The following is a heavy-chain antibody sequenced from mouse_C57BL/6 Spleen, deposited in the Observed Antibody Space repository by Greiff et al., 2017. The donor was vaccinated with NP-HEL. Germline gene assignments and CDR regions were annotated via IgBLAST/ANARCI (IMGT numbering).Heavy chain of an antibody. CDR2: INPNNGGT. D-gene: IGHD5-1*01. Sequence: EVQLQQSGPELVKPGASVKISCKASGYTFTDYYMNWVKQSHGKSLEWIGDINPNNGGTSYNQKFKGKATLTVDKSSSTAYMELRSLTSEDSAVYYCASFSTYYAMDYWGQGTSVTVSS. J-gene: IGHJ4*01. V-gene: IGHV1-26*01. CDR1: GYTFTDYY. CDR3: ASFSTYYAMDY.